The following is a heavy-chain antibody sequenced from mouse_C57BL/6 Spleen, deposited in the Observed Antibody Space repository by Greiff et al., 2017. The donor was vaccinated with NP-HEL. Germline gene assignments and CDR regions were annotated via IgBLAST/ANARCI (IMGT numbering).Heavy chain of an antibody. J-gene: IGHJ2*01. CDR2: IYSGDGDT. D-gene: IGHD1-3*01. CDR1: GYAFSSYW. V-gene: IGHV1-80*01. Sequence: QVQLQQSGAELVKPGASVKISCKASGYAFSSYWMNWVKQRPGKGLEWIGQIYSGDGDTNYNGKFKGKATLTADKSSSTAYMQLSSLTSEDSAVYFCARSGSSPYCFGYWGQGTTLTVSS. CDR3: ARSGSSPYCFGY.